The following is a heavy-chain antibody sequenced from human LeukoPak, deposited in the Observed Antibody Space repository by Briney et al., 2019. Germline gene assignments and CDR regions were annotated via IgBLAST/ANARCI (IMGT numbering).Heavy chain of an antibody. D-gene: IGHD2-2*01. CDR1: GYYFSNYW. J-gene: IGHJ5*02. CDR2: IYPSDSYT. Sequence: GESLKISCKGPGYYFSNYWINWVRQMPGKGLEWMGRIYPSDSYTYYSPSFQGHVTMSADKSLNTAYLQWSSLEASDTAIYYCARLKCSSSTCPLGTHWFDPWGQGTPVTVSS. CDR3: ARLKCSSSTCPLGTHWFDP. V-gene: IGHV5-10-1*01.